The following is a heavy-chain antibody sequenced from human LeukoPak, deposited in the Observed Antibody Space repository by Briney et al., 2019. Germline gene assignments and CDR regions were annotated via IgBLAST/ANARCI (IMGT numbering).Heavy chain of an antibody. CDR3: AREYMPRRGGYYDSSGYYPGPLDY. CDR2: IKQDGSEK. D-gene: IGHD3-22*01. V-gene: IGHV3-7*01. Sequence: PGGSLRLSCAASGFTFSSYWMSWVRQAPGKGLEWVANIKQDGSEKYYVDSVKGRFTISRDNAKNSLYLQMNSLRAEDTAVYYCAREYMPRRGGYYDSSGYYPGPLDYWGQGTLVTVSS. J-gene: IGHJ4*02. CDR1: GFTFSSYW.